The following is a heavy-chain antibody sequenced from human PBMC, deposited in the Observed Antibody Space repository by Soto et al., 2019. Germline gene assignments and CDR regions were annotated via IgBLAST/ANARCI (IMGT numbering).Heavy chain of an antibody. CDR3: ARELYCSGGSCYPEY. J-gene: IGHJ4*02. CDR1: GFTFSSYW. V-gene: IGHV3-7*01. CDR2: IKQDGSGK. D-gene: IGHD2-15*01. Sequence: GALRLSCAASGFTFSSYWMDWVRQAPGKGLEWVANIKQDGSGKYYVDSVKGRFTISRDNAKNSLYLQMNSLRAEDTAVYYCARELYCSGGSCYPEYWGQGTLVTVSS.